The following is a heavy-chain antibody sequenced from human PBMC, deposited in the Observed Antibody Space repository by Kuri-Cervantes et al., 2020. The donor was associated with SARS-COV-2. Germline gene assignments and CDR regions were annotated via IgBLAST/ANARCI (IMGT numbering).Heavy chain of an antibody. V-gene: IGHV1-18*01. CDR1: GYTFTSYG. CDR2: ISAYNGNT. D-gene: IGHD6-13*01. J-gene: IGHJ4*02. CDR3: ARDAIVTVGSWYDY. Sequence: ASVKVSCKASGYTFTSYGISWVRQAPGQGLEWMGWISAYNGNTNYAQKFQGRVTMTRDTSISTAYMELSRLRSDDTAVYYCARDAIVTVGSWYDYWGQGTLVTVSS.